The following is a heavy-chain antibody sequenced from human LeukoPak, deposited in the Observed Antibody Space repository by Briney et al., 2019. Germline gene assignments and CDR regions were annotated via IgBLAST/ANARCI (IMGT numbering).Heavy chain of an antibody. Sequence: PSETLSLTCTVSGGSISSYYWSWIRQPPGKGLEWIGYIYYSGSTNYNPSVKSRVTISVDTSKNLLSLKLTSVTAADTAVYYCARGARVTPFDYWGQGTLVTVSS. J-gene: IGHJ4*02. V-gene: IGHV4-59*01. CDR1: GGSISSYY. D-gene: IGHD2-21*02. CDR2: IYYSGST. CDR3: ARGARVTPFDY.